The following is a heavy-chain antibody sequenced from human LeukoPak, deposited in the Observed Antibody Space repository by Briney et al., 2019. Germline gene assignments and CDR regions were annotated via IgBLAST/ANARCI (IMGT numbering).Heavy chain of an antibody. J-gene: IGHJ4*02. CDR3: AKVPRAPNCYGSGSYYWHFDY. V-gene: IGHV1-69*13. D-gene: IGHD3-10*01. Sequence: TVNASCKVSGGTFSSYAISCVRQAAGQGVKWLGGIIPTFVIATYAQTFQRIVTTTADESPSTVYIELSSLAPEHQGVYYCAKVPRAPNCYGSGSYYWHFDYWGQGTMVTVSS. CDR1: GGTFSSYA. CDR2: IIPTFVIA.